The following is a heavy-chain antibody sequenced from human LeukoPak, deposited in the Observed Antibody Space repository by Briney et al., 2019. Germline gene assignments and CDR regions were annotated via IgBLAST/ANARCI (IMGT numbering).Heavy chain of an antibody. J-gene: IGHJ4*02. V-gene: IGHV3-49*04. CDR3: TRDQTPYY. Sequence: PGGSLRLSCAASEFSVGSNYMTWVRQAPGKGLEWVGFIRSKVYGGTPEYAASVKGRFTISRDDSKGIAYLQMNSLKTEDTAVYYCTRDQTPYYWGQGTLVTVSS. CDR1: EFSVGSNY. CDR2: IRSKVYGGTP. D-gene: IGHD2-15*01.